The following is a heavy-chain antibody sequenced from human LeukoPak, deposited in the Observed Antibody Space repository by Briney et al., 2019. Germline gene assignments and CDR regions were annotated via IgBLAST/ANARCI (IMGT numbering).Heavy chain of an antibody. J-gene: IGHJ5*02. Sequence: ASVKVSCKASGYTFNENYIHWVRQAPGQGLECMGSLNPINGDTKYAHPFNGRVTMTMDTSISTVYMELKTLTSDDTAVYYCARHDGYGSGRWDWFDPWGQGTLVTVSS. D-gene: IGHD3-10*01. CDR1: GYTFNENY. CDR2: LNPINGDT. V-gene: IGHV1-2*07. CDR3: ARHDGYGSGRWDWFDP.